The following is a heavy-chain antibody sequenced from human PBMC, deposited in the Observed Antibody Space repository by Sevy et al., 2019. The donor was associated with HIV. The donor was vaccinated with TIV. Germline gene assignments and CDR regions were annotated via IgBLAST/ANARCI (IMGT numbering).Heavy chain of an antibody. CDR1: GYIFSGYY. V-gene: IGHV1-2*02. CDR3: ARGPLVSYYDFWKRAPDY. Sequence: ASVKVYCKASGYIFSGYYFYWVRQAPGQGLELMGWINPESGDTNYARKFQGRVTMTRDTSVTTAYMTLSRLKSNDTALYYCARGPLVSYYDFWKRAPDYWGQGTLVTVSS. J-gene: IGHJ4*02. D-gene: IGHD3-3*01. CDR2: INPESGDT.